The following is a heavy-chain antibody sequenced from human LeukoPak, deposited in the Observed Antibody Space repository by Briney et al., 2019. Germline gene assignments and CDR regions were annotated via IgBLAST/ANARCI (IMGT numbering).Heavy chain of an antibody. D-gene: IGHD6-19*01. J-gene: IGHJ4*02. CDR3: AKDPLSGIAVAGTTLFDY. CDR1: GFTFSSYA. CDR2: ISGSGGST. V-gene: IGHV3-23*01. Sequence: EGSLRLSCAASGFTFSSYAMSWVRQAPGKGLEWVSAISGSGGSTYYEDSVKGRFTISRDNSKNTLYLQMNSLRAEDTAVYYCAKDPLSGIAVAGTTLFDYWGQGTLVTVSS.